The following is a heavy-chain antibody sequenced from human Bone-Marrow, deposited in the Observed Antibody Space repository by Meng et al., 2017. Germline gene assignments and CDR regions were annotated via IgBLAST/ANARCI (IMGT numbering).Heavy chain of an antibody. Sequence: GESLKIFCAASGFTFSSYWMSWVRQAPGKGLEWVANKKQDGSEKYYVDSVKGRFTISRDNAKNSLYLQMNSLRAEDTAVYYCARDLEMATISPFFDYWGQGTLVTVSS. CDR1: GFTFSSYW. D-gene: IGHD5-24*01. CDR2: KKQDGSEK. J-gene: IGHJ4*02. V-gene: IGHV3-7*01. CDR3: ARDLEMATISPFFDY.